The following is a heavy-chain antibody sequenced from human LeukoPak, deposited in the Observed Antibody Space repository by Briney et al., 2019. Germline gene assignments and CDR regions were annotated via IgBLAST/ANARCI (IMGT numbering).Heavy chain of an antibody. Sequence: PGGSLRLSCAASGFTVSSNYMSWVRQAPGKGLKWVSVIYSGGSTYYADSVKGRFTISRDNSKNTLYLQMNSLRAEDAAVYYCTSLFQNSDYWGQGTLVTVSS. CDR1: GFTVSSNY. CDR2: IYSGGST. J-gene: IGHJ4*02. D-gene: IGHD2-21*01. V-gene: IGHV3-53*01. CDR3: TSLFQNSDY.